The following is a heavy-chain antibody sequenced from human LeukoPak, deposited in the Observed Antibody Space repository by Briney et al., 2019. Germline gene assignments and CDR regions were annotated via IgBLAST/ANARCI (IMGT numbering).Heavy chain of an antibody. V-gene: IGHV4-61*02. Sequence: PSETLSLTCTVSGGSINSGSYYWSWIRQPAGKGLEWIGRIYTSGSTNYNPSLKSRVTISVDTSKNQFSLKLSSVTAADTAVYYCARDRRGGSYYGSGQWDPWVDPWGQGTLVTVSS. J-gene: IGHJ5*02. CDR1: GGSINSGSYY. D-gene: IGHD3-10*01. CDR3: ARDRRGGSYYGSGQWDPWVDP. CDR2: IYTSGST.